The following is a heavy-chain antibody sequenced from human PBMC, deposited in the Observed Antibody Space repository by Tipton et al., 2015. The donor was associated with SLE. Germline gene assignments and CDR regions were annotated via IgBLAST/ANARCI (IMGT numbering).Heavy chain of an antibody. V-gene: IGHV4-59*12. CDR3: VAGCSGGTCYDDY. CDR2: IDYSGNSGST. Sequence: TLSLTCTVSGGSIRSFYWGWIRQSPGTGMDWIGYIDYSGNSGSTNYNPSLKSRVIISVDTSKNQFSLKLTSVTAADTAVYYCVAGCSGGTCYDDYWGQGTLVTVSS. J-gene: IGHJ4*02. CDR1: GGSIRSFY. D-gene: IGHD2-15*01.